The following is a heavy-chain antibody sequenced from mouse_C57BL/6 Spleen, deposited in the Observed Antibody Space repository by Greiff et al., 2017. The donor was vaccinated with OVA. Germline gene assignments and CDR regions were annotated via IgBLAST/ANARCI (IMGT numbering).Heavy chain of an antibody. CDR1: GFTFSSYA. V-gene: IGHV5-4*01. Sequence: EVKLVESGGGLVKPGGSLKLSCAASGFTFSSYAMSWVRQTPEKRLEWVATISDGGSYTYYPDNVMGRFTISKDNAKNNLDLLMSHMKTEDTAMYYCARDGGTTSYYFDDWGQGTTLTVSS. D-gene: IGHD1-1*01. CDR3: ARDGGTTSYYFDD. CDR2: ISDGGSYT. J-gene: IGHJ2*01.